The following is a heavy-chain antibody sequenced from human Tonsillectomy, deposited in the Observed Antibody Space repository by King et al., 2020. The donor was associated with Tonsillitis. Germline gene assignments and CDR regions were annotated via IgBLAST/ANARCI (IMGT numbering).Heavy chain of an antibody. V-gene: IGHV1-18*01. CDR2: CRGYNCNT. J-gene: IGHJ4*02. CDR3: ARGYSGYDHLDY. D-gene: IGHD5-12*01. CDR1: NYTFTSYV. Sequence: HVQLVESGAEVKKPGASVKGSCKASNYTFTSYVISWLLQAPGQGLDGRGWCRGYNCNTNYAQKLQGRVTMTTDTSTSTAYMELRSLRSDDTAVYYCARGYSGYDHLDYWGQGTLVTVSS.